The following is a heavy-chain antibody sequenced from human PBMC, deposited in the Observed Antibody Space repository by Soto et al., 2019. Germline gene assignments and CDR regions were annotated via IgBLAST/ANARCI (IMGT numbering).Heavy chain of an antibody. CDR2: ISGSGGST. CDR3: ATRPRVRGSASGFDP. D-gene: IGHD3-10*01. V-gene: IGHV3-23*01. CDR1: GFTFSSYA. J-gene: IGHJ5*02. Sequence: GGSLRLSCAASGFTFSSYAMSWVRQAPGKGLEWVSAISGSGGSTYYADSVKGRFTISRDNSKDTLYLQMNSLRAEDTAVYYCATRPRVRGSASGFDPWGRGTLVTVSS.